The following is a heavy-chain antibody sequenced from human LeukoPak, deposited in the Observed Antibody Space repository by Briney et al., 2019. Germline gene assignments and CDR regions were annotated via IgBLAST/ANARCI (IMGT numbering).Heavy chain of an antibody. V-gene: IGHV1-8*01. CDR2: MNPNSGNT. J-gene: IGHJ5*02. D-gene: IGHD3-9*01. Sequence: ASVKVSCKASGYTFTSCDINWVRQATGQGLEWMGWMNPNSGNTGYAQKFQGRVTMTRNASISTAYMELSSLRSEDTAVYYCARGVRYFDGSNWFDPWGQGTLVTVSS. CDR1: GYTFTSCD. CDR3: ARGVRYFDGSNWFDP.